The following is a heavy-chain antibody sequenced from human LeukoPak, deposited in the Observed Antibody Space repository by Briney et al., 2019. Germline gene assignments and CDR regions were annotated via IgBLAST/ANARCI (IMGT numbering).Heavy chain of an antibody. D-gene: IGHD1-26*01. CDR1: GGSFSGYY. V-gene: IGHV4-34*01. CDR2: INHSGST. CDR3: ARRRLWGAFAP. Sequence: PSETLSLTCAVYGGSFSGYYWSWIRQPPGKGLEWIGEINHSGSTNYNPSLKSRVTISVDTSKNQFSLKLSSVTAADTAVYYCARRRLWGAFAPWGQGTLVTVSS. J-gene: IGHJ5*02.